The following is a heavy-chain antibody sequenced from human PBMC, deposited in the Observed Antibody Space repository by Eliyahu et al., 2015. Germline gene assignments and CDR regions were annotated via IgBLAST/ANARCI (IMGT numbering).Heavy chain of an antibody. CDR2: IIPTFGTT. D-gene: IGHD2-2*01. CDR3: TRGFDIVVVPSSDDWFDP. V-gene: IGHV1-69*01. J-gene: IGHJ5*02. CDR1: GGXFSMYA. Sequence: QVQLVQSGAEVKKPGSSVKVSCKASGGXFSMYAVNWVRQASGQGLXXLGGIIPTFGTTKYAQKFQGRVTITADDSTSTAYMELSSLRSEDTAVYYCTRGFDIVVVPSSDDWFDPWGQGTLVTVSS.